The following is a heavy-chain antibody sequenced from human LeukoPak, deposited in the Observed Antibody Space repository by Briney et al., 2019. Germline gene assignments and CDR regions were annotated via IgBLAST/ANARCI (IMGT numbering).Heavy chain of an antibody. CDR1: GFTLSTDW. D-gene: IGHD2-2*01. CDR3: ARVRCSSNSCFPDY. J-gene: IGHJ4*02. CDR2: IKKDGSDK. Sequence: PGGSLRLSCAASGFTLSTDWMSWVRQAPGKGLGWVANIKKDGSDKYYVDSVKGRFTISRDNAKNSLFLQMNSLRAEDTAVYYCARVRCSSNSCFPDYWGQGTLVTVSP. V-gene: IGHV3-7*01.